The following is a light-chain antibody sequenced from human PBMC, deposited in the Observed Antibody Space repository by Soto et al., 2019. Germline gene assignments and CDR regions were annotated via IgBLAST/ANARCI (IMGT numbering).Light chain of an antibody. CDR3: AAWDEYLNGLYV. CDR1: SSHIGSNT. V-gene: IGLV1-44*01. Sequence: QSVLTQPPSASGTPGQRVTISCSGSSSHIGSNTVNWYQQLPGTAPKLLIYSNNQRPSGVPDRFSGSKSGTSASLAISGLQSEDEAYYYCAAWDEYLNGLYVFGTGNKVTVL. CDR2: SNN. J-gene: IGLJ1*01.